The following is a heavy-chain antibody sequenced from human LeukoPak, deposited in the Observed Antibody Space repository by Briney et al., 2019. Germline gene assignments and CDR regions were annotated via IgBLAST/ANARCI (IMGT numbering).Heavy chain of an antibody. V-gene: IGHV3-23*01. CDR2: ISGTGGST. Sequence: GGSLRLSCAASGFTFSTYAMSWVRQAPGKGLEWVSTISGTGGSTYYADSVKGRFTISRDNSKNTLYLQMNGLRAEDTAIYYCTKGSSSGWYRDAFDIWGQGTMVTVSS. D-gene: IGHD6-19*01. CDR3: TKGSSSGWYRDAFDI. CDR1: GFTFSTYA. J-gene: IGHJ3*02.